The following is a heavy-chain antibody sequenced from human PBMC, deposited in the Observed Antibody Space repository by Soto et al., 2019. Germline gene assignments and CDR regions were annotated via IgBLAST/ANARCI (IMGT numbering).Heavy chain of an antibody. CDR1: GFTFSSYA. Sequence: GGSLRLSCAASGFTFSSYAMHWVRQAPGKGLEWVAVISYDGSNKYYADSVKGRFTISRDNSKNTLYLQMNSLRAEDTAVYYCARAIRPGYSSSWAPLDYWGQGTLVTVSS. J-gene: IGHJ4*02. D-gene: IGHD6-13*01. V-gene: IGHV3-30-3*01. CDR2: ISYDGSNK. CDR3: ARAIRPGYSSSWAPLDY.